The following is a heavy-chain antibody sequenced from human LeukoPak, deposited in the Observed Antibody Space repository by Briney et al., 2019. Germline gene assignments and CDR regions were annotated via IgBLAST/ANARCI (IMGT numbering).Heavy chain of an antibody. CDR2: ISGLGGTT. CDR1: GFTFSSYA. J-gene: IGHJ5*02. V-gene: IGHV3-23*01. CDR3: AAAVVTVPFDP. Sequence: GGSLRLSCAASGFTFSSYAMSWVRQAPGKGLEWVSAISGLGGTTYYADSVKGRFTISRDNSKNTLYLQMTSLRAEDTAVYHCAAAVVTVPFDPWGQGTLVTVSS. D-gene: IGHD4-23*01.